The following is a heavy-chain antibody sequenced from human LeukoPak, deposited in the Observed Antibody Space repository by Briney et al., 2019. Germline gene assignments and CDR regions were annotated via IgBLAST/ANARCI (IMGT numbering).Heavy chain of an antibody. V-gene: IGHV1-8*01. J-gene: IGHJ4*02. D-gene: IGHD1-14*01. Sequence: ASVTVSCAASGYTFTSYDINWVRQAPGQGLEWMGWMNPNSGNTGYAQKFQGRVTMTRNTSISTAYMELSSLRSEDTAVYYCARVSRTGIDYWGQGTLVTVSS. CDR3: ARVSRTGIDY. CDR2: MNPNSGNT. CDR1: GYTFTSYD.